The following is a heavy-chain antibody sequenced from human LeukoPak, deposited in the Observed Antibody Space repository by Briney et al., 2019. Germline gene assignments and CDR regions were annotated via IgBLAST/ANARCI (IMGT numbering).Heavy chain of an antibody. Sequence: SVKVSCKASGDTFFTYAFSWVRQAPGQGLEWMGGVIPIFDTTNYAQKFQGRVTITADKSTSTAYMDLSSLRFEDTAVYYCARGSRGAASTYYYYYMDVWGKGTTVTVSS. CDR1: GDTFFTYA. CDR2: VIPIFDTT. CDR3: ARGSRGAASTYYYYYMDV. D-gene: IGHD4/OR15-4a*01. V-gene: IGHV1-69*06. J-gene: IGHJ6*03.